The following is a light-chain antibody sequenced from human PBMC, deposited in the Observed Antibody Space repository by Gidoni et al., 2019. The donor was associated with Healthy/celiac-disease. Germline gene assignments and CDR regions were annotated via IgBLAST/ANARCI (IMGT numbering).Light chain of an antibody. CDR3: QQYGAPPLT. J-gene: IGKJ4*01. CDR1: QTVSANF. Sequence: EIVLTQCPGTLSVSPGERATLFCRATQTVSANFLAWYQQKPGPPPTLLIYDASRRATGVPDRFSGSGSGTDFSLPINRLQTEDSALYYCQQYGAPPLTFGGGPRVEI. V-gene: IGKV3-20*01. CDR2: DAS.